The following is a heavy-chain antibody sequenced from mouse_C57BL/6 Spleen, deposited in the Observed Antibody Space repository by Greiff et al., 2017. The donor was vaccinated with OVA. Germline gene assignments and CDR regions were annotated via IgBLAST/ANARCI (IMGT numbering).Heavy chain of an antibody. CDR3: ARSGTTVVARYLYYFDY. CDR2: IHPNSGST. J-gene: IGHJ2*01. CDR1: GYTFTSYW. D-gene: IGHD1-1*01. Sequence: QVQLQQPGAELVKPGASVKLSCKASGYTFTSYWMHWVKQRPGQGLEWIGMIHPNSGSTNYNEKFKSKATLTVDKSSSTAYMQLSSLTSEDSAVYYCARSGTTVVARYLYYFDYWGQGTTLTVSS. V-gene: IGHV1-64*01.